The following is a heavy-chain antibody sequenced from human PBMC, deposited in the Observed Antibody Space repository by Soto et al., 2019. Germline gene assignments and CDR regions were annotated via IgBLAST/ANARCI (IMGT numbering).Heavy chain of an antibody. D-gene: IGHD4-17*01. J-gene: IGHJ5*02. CDR2: INHSGST. CDR1: GGSFSGYY. CDR3: ARPLATVAYNWFDP. V-gene: IGHV4-34*01. Sequence: LSLTCAVYGGSFSGYYWSWIRQPPGKGLEWIGEINHSGSTNYNPSLKSRVTISVDTSKNQFSLKLNSVTAADTAVYYCARPLATVAYNWFDPWGQGTLVTV.